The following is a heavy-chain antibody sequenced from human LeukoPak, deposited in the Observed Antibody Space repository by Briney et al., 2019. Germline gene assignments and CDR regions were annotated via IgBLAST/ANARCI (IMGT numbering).Heavy chain of an antibody. J-gene: IGHJ4*02. V-gene: IGHV3-48*03. D-gene: IGHD3-22*01. CDR2: ICGSGSSI. Sequence: GGSLRLSRASSVFTFSRHEMNWVRQAPGKGVDWVSYICGSGSSISYADSVKGRFIISRDNAKHSLYLQMNSLRDEDTAVYYCARCYDTRGYYGLDYWGQGTRVTVSS. CDR3: ARCYDTRGYYGLDY. CDR1: VFTFSRHE.